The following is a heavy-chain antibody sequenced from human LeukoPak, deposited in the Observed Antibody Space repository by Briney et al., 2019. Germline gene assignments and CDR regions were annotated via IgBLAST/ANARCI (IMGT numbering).Heavy chain of an antibody. D-gene: IGHD2-15*01. CDR2: ISGSGDST. CDR1: GGSISSYY. V-gene: IGHV3-23*01. Sequence: PSETLSLTCTVSGGSISSYYWSWIRQPPGKGLEWVSGISGSGDSTYNADSVKGRFTISRDNSKNTLYLQMNSLRAEDTAVYYCAKDGPFRWPPYYFDYWGQGTLVTVSS. CDR3: AKDGPFRWPPYYFDY. J-gene: IGHJ4*02.